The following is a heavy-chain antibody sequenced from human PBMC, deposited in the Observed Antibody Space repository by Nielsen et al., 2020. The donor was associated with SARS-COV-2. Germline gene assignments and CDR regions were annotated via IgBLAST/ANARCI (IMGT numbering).Heavy chain of an antibody. CDR1: GFTFSGSA. V-gene: IGHV3-73*01. Sequence: GGSLRPSCAASGFTFSGSAMHWVRQASGKGLEWVGRIRSKANSYATAYAASVKGRFTISRDDSKNTAYLQMNSLKTEDTAVYYCTRQKEWLLSSYFDYWGQGTLVTVSS. CDR3: TRQKEWLLSSYFDY. D-gene: IGHD3-3*01. J-gene: IGHJ4*02. CDR2: IRSKANSYAT.